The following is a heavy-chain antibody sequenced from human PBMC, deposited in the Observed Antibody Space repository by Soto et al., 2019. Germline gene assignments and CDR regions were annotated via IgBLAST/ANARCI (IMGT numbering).Heavy chain of an antibody. CDR3: ARDPGDRNGMIV. J-gene: IGHJ6*02. V-gene: IGHV3-66*01. D-gene: IGHD1-26*01. CDR2: IYGGGGR. CDR1: GFTVSSDY. Sequence: EVQVVESGGDLVQPGGSLRLSCAASGFTVSSDYMNWVRQAPGKGLEWVSVIYGGGGRYYADSVKGRFTISRDNSKNMVYLQMNSLRAEDTAVYYCARDPGDRNGMIVWGQGTTVTVSS.